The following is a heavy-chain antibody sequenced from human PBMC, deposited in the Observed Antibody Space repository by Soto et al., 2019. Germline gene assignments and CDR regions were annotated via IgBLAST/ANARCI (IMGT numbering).Heavy chain of an antibody. CDR2: INHSGST. J-gene: IGHJ4*02. V-gene: IGHV4-34*01. CDR3: ARDKLTGLFDY. CDR1: GGSFSGYY. D-gene: IGHD2-8*02. Sequence: PSETLSLTCAVYGGSFSGYYWTWIRQPPGTGLEWIGEINHSGSTNYNPSLKSRVTISVDTSKNQFSLKLTSVTAADTAVYYCARDKLTGLFDYWGQGTQVTVSS.